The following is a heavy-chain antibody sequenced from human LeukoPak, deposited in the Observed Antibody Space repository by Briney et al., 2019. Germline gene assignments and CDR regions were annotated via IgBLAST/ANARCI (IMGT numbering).Heavy chain of an antibody. V-gene: IGHV4-39*01. Sequence: PSETLSLTCTVSGGSISSSSYYWVWIRQPPGKGLEWIGSIYYSGSTYYNPSLMSRVTISVDTSKSQFSLKLSSVTAADTAVYYCARQGCSGGSCLDAFDIWGQGTMVTVSS. CDR1: GGSISSSSYY. CDR2: IYYSGST. D-gene: IGHD2-15*01. J-gene: IGHJ3*02. CDR3: ARQGCSGGSCLDAFDI.